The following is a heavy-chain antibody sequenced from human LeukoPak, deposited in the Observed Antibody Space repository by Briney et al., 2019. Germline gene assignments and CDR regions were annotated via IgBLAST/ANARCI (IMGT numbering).Heavy chain of an antibody. V-gene: IGHV1-2*02. CDR1: GYTFTGYY. CDR3: ARSDRYQLLSWFDP. J-gene: IGHJ5*02. CDR2: INPNSGGT. D-gene: IGHD2-2*01. Sequence: GASVKVSCKASGYTFTGYYMHWVRQAPGQGLEWMGWINPNSGGTNYAQKLQGRVTMTRDTSISTAYMELSRLRSDDTAVYYCARSDRYQLLSWFDPWGQGTLVTVSS.